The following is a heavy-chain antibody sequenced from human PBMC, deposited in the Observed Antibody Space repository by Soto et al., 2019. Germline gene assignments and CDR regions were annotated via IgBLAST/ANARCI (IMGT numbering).Heavy chain of an antibody. CDR2: VYYTGST. CDR3: ARQSRENSVSGRLDV. D-gene: IGHD1-26*01. Sequence: QVQLQESGPGLVKPSETLSLTCTVSGGSVSSGSYYWNWIRQPPGKGLEWIGYVYYTGSTNYNPSLKSRVTMSMDTTMHQLSLKMRSVTAADTAVYYCARQSRENSVSGRLDVWGQGTTATVSS. V-gene: IGHV4-61*01. CDR1: GGSVSSGSYY. J-gene: IGHJ6*02.